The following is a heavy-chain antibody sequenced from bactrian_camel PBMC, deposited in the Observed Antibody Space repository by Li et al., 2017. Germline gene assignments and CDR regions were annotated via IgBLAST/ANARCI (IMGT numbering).Heavy chain of an antibody. D-gene: IGHD2*01. V-gene: IGHV3S36*01. J-gene: IGHJ6*01. CDR2: IYTDRVYT. CDR3: ATDSAYSGGYSYVNVELTCGY. Sequence: DVQLVESGGGSVQAGGSLRLSCAASSLPTDTIRLGWFRQAPGLEREEVARIYTDRVYTWYTDTVKGRFTISRDNAKNTVYLQMNGLLPEDTALYYCATDSAYSGGYSYVNVELTCGYWGRGTQVTVS. CDR1: SLPTDTIR.